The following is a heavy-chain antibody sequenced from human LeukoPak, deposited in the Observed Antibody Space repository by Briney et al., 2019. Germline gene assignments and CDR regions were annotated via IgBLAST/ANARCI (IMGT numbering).Heavy chain of an antibody. D-gene: IGHD3-10*02. CDR1: GFTFDDYT. CDR2: ISWDGGNT. Sequence: GGSLRLSCAASGFTFDDYTMYWVRQSPGKGLEWVSVISWDGGNTNYADSVKGRFTISRDSSKKSLYLQMNSLRTEDTAVYYCAELGITMIGGVWGKGTTVTISS. J-gene: IGHJ6*04. CDR3: AELGITMIGGV. V-gene: IGHV3-43*01.